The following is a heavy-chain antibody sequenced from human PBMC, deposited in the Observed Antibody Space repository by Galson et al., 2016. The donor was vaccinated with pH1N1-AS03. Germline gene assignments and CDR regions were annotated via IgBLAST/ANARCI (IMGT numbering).Heavy chain of an antibody. Sequence: SVKVSCKASGYTFTSVGISWVRQAPGQGLEWVGWIRTANGETHYAQNFQGRVTMTSDTSTDTVYMELTRLIFDDTAVYYCATDNWNSFDPWGQGTLVTVSS. D-gene: IGHD1-1*01. CDR2: IRTANGET. J-gene: IGHJ5*02. CDR3: ATDNWNSFDP. CDR1: GYTFTSVG. V-gene: IGHV1-18*01.